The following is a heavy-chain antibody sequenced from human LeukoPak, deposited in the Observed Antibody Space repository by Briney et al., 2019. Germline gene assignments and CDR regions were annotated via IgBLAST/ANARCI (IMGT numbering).Heavy chain of an antibody. D-gene: IGHD2-2*01. CDR1: GGSISSSSYY. J-gene: IGHJ6*02. CDR2: IYYSGST. CDR3: ARGVRVGTYYYYGMDV. V-gene: IGHV4-39*01. Sequence: PSETLSLTCTVSGGSISSSSYYWGWIRQPPGKGLEWIGSIYYSGSTYYNPSLKSRVTISVDTSKNQFSLKLSSVTAADTAVYYCARGVRVGTYYYYGMDVWGQGTTVTVSS.